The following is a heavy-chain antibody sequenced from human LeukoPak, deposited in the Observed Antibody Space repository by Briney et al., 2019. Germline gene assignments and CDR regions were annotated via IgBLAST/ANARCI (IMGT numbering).Heavy chain of an antibody. CDR1: GGSISSYY. Sequence: PSETLSLTCTVSGGSISSYYWSWIRQPPGKGLEWIGYIYYSGSTDYNPSLKSRVTISVDTSKNQFSLKLTSVTAADTAVYYCARNPTYYDILSAYYTYFDYWGRGTLVTVSS. D-gene: IGHD3-9*01. CDR2: IYYSGST. J-gene: IGHJ4*02. CDR3: ARNPTYYDILSAYYTYFDY. V-gene: IGHV4-59*08.